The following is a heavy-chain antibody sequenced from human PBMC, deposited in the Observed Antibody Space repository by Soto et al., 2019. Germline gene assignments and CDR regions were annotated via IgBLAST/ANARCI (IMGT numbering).Heavy chain of an antibody. CDR1: GGSISGGGYY. Sequence: QVQLQQSGPGLVKPSQTLSLTCTVSGGSISGGGYYWSWIRQHPGKGLEWIGYIYYSGSTYYNPSLKSRVIISLDTSKNQFSLKLSSVTAADTAVYYCAGGTEAAFYNYGMDVWGQGTTVTVSS. CDR2: IYYSGST. V-gene: IGHV4-31*03. D-gene: IGHD1-1*01. J-gene: IGHJ6*02. CDR3: AGGTEAAFYNYGMDV.